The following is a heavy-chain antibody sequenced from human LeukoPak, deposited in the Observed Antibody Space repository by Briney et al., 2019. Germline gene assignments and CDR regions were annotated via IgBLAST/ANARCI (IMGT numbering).Heavy chain of an antibody. V-gene: IGHV1-46*01. CDR2: LKPSGAGA. Sequence: ASVKVSCRASGYTLSSYYMHWVRQAPGQGLEWMGVLKPSGAGASYAQKFQGRVSMTRDTSTSTVYMELSSPRSGDTAVYYCAREEAGGLFDYWGQGTLVTVSS. D-gene: IGHD1-26*01. CDR3: AREEAGGLFDY. J-gene: IGHJ4*02. CDR1: GYTLSSYY.